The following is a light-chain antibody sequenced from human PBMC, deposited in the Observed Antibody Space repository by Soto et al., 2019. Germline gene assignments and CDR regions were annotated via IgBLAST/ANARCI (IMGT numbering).Light chain of an antibody. CDR3: QHANSFPLT. V-gene: IGKV1-12*01. Sequence: DIQMTQSPSSVSASVGDRVTITCRARQGISSWLAWYQQKPGKAPKLLIYTVSSLQSGGPSRFSGSRSGTDYTRTNSSLQPEDFETYYCQHANSFPLTFGGGTKVEIK. CDR2: TVS. J-gene: IGKJ4*01. CDR1: QGISSW.